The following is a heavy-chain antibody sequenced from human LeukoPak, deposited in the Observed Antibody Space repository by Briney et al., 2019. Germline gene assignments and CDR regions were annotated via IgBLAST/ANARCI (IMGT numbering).Heavy chain of an antibody. CDR2: IYYSGST. D-gene: IGHD3-3*01. CDR1: GGSISSSSYY. V-gene: IGHV4-39*07. Sequence: SETLSLTCTVSGGSISSSSYYWGWIRQPPGKGLEWIGSIYYSGSTYYNPSLKSRVTISVDTSKNQFSLKLSSVTAADTAVYYCARSPPRRLEWLSGISGDGGYYFDYWGQGTLVTVSS. CDR3: ARSPPRRLEWLSGISGDGGYYFDY. J-gene: IGHJ4*02.